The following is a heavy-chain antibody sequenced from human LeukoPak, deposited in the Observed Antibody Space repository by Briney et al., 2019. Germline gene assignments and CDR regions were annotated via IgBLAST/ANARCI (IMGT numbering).Heavy chain of an antibody. CDR2: ISSSSSYI. CDR3: ARGSSGQWLVSGPPQGGDLDY. V-gene: IGHV3-21*01. J-gene: IGHJ4*02. D-gene: IGHD6-19*01. CDR1: GFTFSSYS. Sequence: GGSLRLSCAASGFTFSSYSMNWVRQAPGKGLEWVSSISSSSSYIYYADSVKGRFTISRDNAKNSLYLQMNSLRAEDTAVYYCARGSSGQWLVSGPPQGGDLDYWGQGTLVTVSS.